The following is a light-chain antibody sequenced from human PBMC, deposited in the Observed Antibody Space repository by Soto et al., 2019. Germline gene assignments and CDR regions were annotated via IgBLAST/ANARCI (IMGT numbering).Light chain of an antibody. V-gene: IGLV2-14*01. CDR1: SSDIGGSNS. CDR2: EVT. Sequence: QSALTQPASVSGSPGQSITISCTGTSSDIGGSNSVSWYQQHPGKAPKLLLYEVTNRPSGVSNRFSGSKSANTASLTISGLQAEDEADYYCSSYTSSSLVFGGGTKLTVL. CDR3: SSYTSSSLV. J-gene: IGLJ2*01.